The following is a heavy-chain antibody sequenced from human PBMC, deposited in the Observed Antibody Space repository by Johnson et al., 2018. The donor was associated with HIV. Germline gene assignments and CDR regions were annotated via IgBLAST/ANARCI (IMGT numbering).Heavy chain of an antibody. CDR1: GFTFSSYA. J-gene: IGHJ3*02. D-gene: IGHD3-22*01. CDR3: ARAWVNYYDSPDAFDI. CDR2: ISYDGSNK. Sequence: VQLVESGGGVVQPGRSLSLSCAASGFTFSSYAMYWVRQAPGKGLEWVAFISYDGSNKYYADSVKGRFTISRDNSKNTLYLQMNSLRAEDTAVYYCARAWVNYYDSPDAFDIWGQGTMVTVSS. V-gene: IGHV3-30*14.